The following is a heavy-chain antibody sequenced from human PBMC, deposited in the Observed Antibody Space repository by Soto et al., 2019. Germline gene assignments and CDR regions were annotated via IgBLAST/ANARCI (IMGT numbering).Heavy chain of an antibody. D-gene: IGHD3-22*01. Sequence: GGPLRLSCAASGFTFRGYVIHWVRQAPGKGLEWVAIIWYDGSNKYYAESVNGRFTISRDNSKNTVWLQMDSLRAEDADVYYCARDLWNSGSYYLDHWGQGTPVTVSS. J-gene: IGHJ4*02. CDR1: GFTFRGYV. V-gene: IGHV3-33*01. CDR2: IWYDGSNK. CDR3: ARDLWNSGSYYLDH.